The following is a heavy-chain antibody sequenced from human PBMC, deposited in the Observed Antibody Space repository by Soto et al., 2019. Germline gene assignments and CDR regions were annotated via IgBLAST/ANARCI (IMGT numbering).Heavy chain of an antibody. CDR3: ASCIAAAATRKYYGMDV. CDR1: GGTFSSYA. J-gene: IGHJ6*02. V-gene: IGHV1-69*13. CDR2: IIPIFGTA. Sequence: SVKVSCKASGGTFSSYAISWVRQAPGQGLEWMGGIIPIFGTANYAQKFQGRVTITADESTSTAYMELSSLRSEDTAVYYCASCIAAAATRKYYGMDVWGQGTTVTV. D-gene: IGHD6-13*01.